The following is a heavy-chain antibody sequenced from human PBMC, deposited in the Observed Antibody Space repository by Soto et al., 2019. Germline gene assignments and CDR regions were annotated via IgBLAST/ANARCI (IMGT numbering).Heavy chain of an antibody. CDR3: AVGSVDIVPTGMKPFDP. CDR2: IIPIFGTA. Sequence: QVQLVQSGAEVKKPGSSVKVSCKASGGTFSNYAISWVRQAPGQGLEWMGGIIPIFGTANYAQKFQGRVQITADESTSTAYLELSSLRSEDTAIYYCAVGSVDIVPTGMKPFDPWGQGTLVTVSS. J-gene: IGHJ5*02. CDR1: GGTFSNYA. D-gene: IGHD5-12*01. V-gene: IGHV1-69*12.